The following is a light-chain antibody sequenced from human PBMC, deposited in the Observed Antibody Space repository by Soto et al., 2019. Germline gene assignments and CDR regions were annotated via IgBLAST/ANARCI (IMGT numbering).Light chain of an antibody. CDR3: GTWDSSLNVVV. CDR1: SSNIGNNY. V-gene: IGLV1-51*01. Sequence: QSVLTQPPSVSAAPGQKVTISCSGSSSNIGNNYVSWYQQLPGTAPQLLIYDNNKRNNKRPSGIPDRFSGSKSGTSATLGITGLQTGDEADYYCGTWDSSLNVVVFGGGTKVTVL. J-gene: IGLJ2*01. CDR2: DNNKRNN.